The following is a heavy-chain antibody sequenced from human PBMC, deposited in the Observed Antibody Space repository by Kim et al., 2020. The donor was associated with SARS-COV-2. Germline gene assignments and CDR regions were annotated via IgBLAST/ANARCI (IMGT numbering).Heavy chain of an antibody. Sequence: SETLSLTCAVYGGSFSGYYWSWIRQPPGKGLEWIGEINHSGSTNYNPSLKSRVTISVDTSKNQFSLKLSSVTAADTAVYYCARAGIAVAGRRWFDPWGQG. CDR3: ARAGIAVAGRRWFDP. CDR1: GGSFSGYY. J-gene: IGHJ5*02. V-gene: IGHV4-34*01. CDR2: INHSGST. D-gene: IGHD6-19*01.